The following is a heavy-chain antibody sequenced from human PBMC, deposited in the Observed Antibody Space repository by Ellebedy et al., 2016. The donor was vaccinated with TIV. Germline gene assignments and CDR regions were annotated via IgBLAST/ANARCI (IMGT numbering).Heavy chain of an antibody. CDR2: ISYDGNNK. CDR3: ARDQMATIPY. J-gene: IGHJ4*02. CDR1: GFTFSSYA. V-gene: IGHV3-30-3*01. D-gene: IGHD5-24*01. Sequence: GESLKISCAASGFTFSSYAMHWVRQAPGKGLEWVAVISYDGNNKYYADSVKGRFTISRDNSKNTLYLQMNSLRAEDTAVYYCARDQMATIPYWGQGTLVTVSS.